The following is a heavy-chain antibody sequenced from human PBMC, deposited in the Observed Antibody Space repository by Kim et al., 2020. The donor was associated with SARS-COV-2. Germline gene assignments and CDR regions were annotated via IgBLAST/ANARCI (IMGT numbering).Heavy chain of an antibody. J-gene: IGHJ6*02. CDR2: IGSKTDNHAT. V-gene: IGHV3-73*01. CDR1: GSRFSDSE. D-gene: IGHD4-17*01. Sequence: GGSLRLSCAAAGSRFSDSEIHWVRQAPGKGLEWVGLIGSKTDNHATSYAASVKGRFILSRDDAKKTVYLQMNSLEVEDTAVYYCRRPTTVAPRWDSLYYGEAVWGQGSTATVAS. CDR3: RRPTTVAPRWDSLYYGEAV.